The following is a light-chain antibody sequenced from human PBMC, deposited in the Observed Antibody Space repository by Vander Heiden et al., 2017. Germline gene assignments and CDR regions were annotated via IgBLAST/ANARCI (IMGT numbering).Light chain of an antibody. CDR2: LGS. J-gene: IGKJ4*01. CDR1: QTLLHSHGYNY. CDR3: MLGSATGLA. Sequence: DFVMTQSPLSLPVTPGAPASISSRSSQTLLHSHGYNYWDSCLQQPGQYPQHLIYLGSNRVSGVPDRLSRSRSGTDYTLRISSVEAEDVGVYYCMLGSATGLAFGGGTKVEIK. V-gene: IGKV2-28*01.